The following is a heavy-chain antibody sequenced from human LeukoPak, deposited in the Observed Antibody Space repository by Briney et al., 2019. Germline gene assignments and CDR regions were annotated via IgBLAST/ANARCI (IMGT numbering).Heavy chain of an antibody. J-gene: IGHJ4*02. Sequence: GGSLRLSCAASGFTVSSNYMSWVRQAPGKGLEWVSVIYSGGSTFYAGSVKGRFTISRDNSKNTVYLQMDSLRAEDTAVYYCARALVIAALFDYWGQGTLVTVSS. CDR2: IYSGGST. D-gene: IGHD2-15*01. CDR1: GFTVSSNY. CDR3: ARALVIAALFDY. V-gene: IGHV3-66*01.